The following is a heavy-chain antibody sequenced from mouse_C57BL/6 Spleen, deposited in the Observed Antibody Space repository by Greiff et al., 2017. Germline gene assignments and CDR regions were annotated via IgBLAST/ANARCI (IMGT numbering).Heavy chain of an antibody. CDR1: GYTFTSYW. CDR2: IYPGSGST. J-gene: IGHJ3*01. V-gene: IGHV1-55*01. Sequence: QVKLQQPGAELVKPGASVTMSCKASGYTFTSYWITWVKQRPGQGLEWIGDIYPGSGSTNYNEKFKSTATLTVDTSSSTAYMQLSSLTSEDSAVYYCARGGELAWFAYWGQGTLVTVSA. D-gene: IGHD2-13*01. CDR3: ARGGELAWFAY.